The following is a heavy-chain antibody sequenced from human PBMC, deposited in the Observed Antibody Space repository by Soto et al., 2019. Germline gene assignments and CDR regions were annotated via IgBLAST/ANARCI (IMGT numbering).Heavy chain of an antibody. CDR2: IKYDGSET. Sequence: GGSLRLSCAASGFTFSTYLMSWVRQAPGKGLEWVANIKYDGSETYYVDSVKGRFTISRDNAKNSLYLQMNSLRGEDTAVYYCARYSGAWGLWGQGTLVTVSS. CDR3: ARYSGAWGL. V-gene: IGHV3-7*01. CDR1: GFTFSTYL. J-gene: IGHJ4*02. D-gene: IGHD1-26*01.